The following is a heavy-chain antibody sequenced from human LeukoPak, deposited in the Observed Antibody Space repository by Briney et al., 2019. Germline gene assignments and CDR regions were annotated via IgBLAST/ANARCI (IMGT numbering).Heavy chain of an antibody. CDR2: IYYSGST. CDR1: GGSISSSSYY. J-gene: IGHJ5*02. Sequence: SETLSLTCTVSGGSISSSSYYWGWIRQPPGKGLEWIGSIYYSGSTYYNPSLRSRVTISVDTSKNQFSLKLSSVTAADTAVYYCARHQKANWFDPWGQETLVTVSS. V-gene: IGHV4-39*01. CDR3: ARHQKANWFDP.